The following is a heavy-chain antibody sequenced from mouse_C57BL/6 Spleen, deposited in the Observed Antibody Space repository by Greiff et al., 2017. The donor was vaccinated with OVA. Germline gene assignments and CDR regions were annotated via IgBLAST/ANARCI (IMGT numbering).Heavy chain of an antibody. V-gene: IGHV1-52*01. J-gene: IGHJ2*01. D-gene: IGHD2-4*01. CDR2: IDPSDSET. Sequence: QVQLQQPGAELVRPGSSVKLSCKASGYTFTSYWMHWVKQRPIQGLEWIGNIDPSDSETHYNQKFKDKATLTVDKSSSTAYMQLSSLTSEDSAVYYCARFYYDYDEYYFDYWGQGTTLTVSS. CDR3: ARFYYDYDEYYFDY. CDR1: GYTFTSYW.